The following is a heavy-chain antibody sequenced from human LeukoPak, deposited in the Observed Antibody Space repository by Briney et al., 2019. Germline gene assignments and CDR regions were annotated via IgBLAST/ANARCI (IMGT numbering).Heavy chain of an antibody. CDR1: GFTFSSYW. CDR3: ARDYYDTSGYPPEPFDN. J-gene: IGHJ4*02. V-gene: IGHV3-23*01. CDR2: IISSGGNT. Sequence: GGSLRLSCAASGFTFSSYWMSWVRQAPGKGLEWVSAIISSGGNTYYADSVKGRFTISRDNSKNTLYLQMNSLRAEDTAVYFCARDYYDTSGYPPEPFDNWGQGTLVTVSS. D-gene: IGHD3-22*01.